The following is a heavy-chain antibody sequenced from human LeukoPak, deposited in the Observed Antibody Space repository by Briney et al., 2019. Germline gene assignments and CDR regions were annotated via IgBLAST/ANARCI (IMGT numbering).Heavy chain of an antibody. CDR2: MYYSGNS. J-gene: IGHJ4*02. Sequence: PSETLSLTCTVSGVSVGSAGYYWTWIRQPPGKGLEWIGYMYYSGNSNYNPFLKSRVTMSLDPSKNRFSLKLSSVTAADTAVYYCARSQSQSGSYRYHFAYWGQGTLVTVS. V-gene: IGHV4-61*08. CDR3: ARSQSQSGSYRYHFAY. D-gene: IGHD1-26*01. CDR1: GVSVGSAGYY.